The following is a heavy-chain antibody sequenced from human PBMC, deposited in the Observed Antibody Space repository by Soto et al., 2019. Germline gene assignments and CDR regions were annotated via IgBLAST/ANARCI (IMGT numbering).Heavy chain of an antibody. CDR3: ARSIISYTRAFDS. D-gene: IGHD2-2*02. CDR1: GGSISPYY. CDR2: IYYSGST. Sequence: SETLSLTCTISGGSISPYYWSWIRQSPGKGLEWVGYIYYSGSTNYNPSLKSRVTMSVDTSKNQFSLRLSSVTAADTAVYYCARSIISYTRAFDSWGQGTLVTVSS. J-gene: IGHJ4*02. V-gene: IGHV4-59*01.